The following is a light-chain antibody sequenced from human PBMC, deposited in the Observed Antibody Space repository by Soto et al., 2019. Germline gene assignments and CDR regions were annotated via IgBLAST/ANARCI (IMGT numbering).Light chain of an antibody. CDR2: GAS. J-gene: IGKJ5*01. Sequence: EIVMTQSPATLSVSPGEGATLSCRASQSVSSNLAWYQQKPGQAPRLLIYGASSRATGIPDRFSGSGSGTDFTLTISRLEPEDFALYYCQHYVERSPITFGQGTRLEIK. V-gene: IGKV3-20*01. CDR3: QHYVERSPIT. CDR1: QSVSSN.